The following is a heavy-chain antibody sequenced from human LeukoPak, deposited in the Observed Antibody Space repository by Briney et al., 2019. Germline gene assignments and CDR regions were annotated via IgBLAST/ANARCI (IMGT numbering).Heavy chain of an antibody. CDR1: GGSISSYY. J-gene: IGHJ4*02. D-gene: IGHD4-17*01. V-gene: IGHV4-59*01. CDR2: IYYSGST. Sequence: PSETLSLTCTVSGGSISSYYWSWIRQPPGKGLEWIGYIYYSGSTNYNPSLKSRVTISVDTSKNQFSLKLSSVTAADTAVYHCARATKTTANSFDYWGQGTLVTVSS. CDR3: ARATKTTANSFDY.